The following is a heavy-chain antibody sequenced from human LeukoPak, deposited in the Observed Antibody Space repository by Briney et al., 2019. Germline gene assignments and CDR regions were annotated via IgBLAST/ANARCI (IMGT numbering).Heavy chain of an antibody. CDR2: IYYSGST. V-gene: IGHV4-59*01. D-gene: IGHD6-13*01. CDR3: ARRNIAAAGGWFDP. Sequence: SETLSLTCTVSGGSLSSYYWSWIRQPPGKGLEWIGYIYYSGSTNYNPSLKSRVTISVDTSKNQFPLKLSSVTAADTAVYYCARRNIAAAGGWFDPWGQGTLVTVSS. CDR1: GGSLSSYY. J-gene: IGHJ5*02.